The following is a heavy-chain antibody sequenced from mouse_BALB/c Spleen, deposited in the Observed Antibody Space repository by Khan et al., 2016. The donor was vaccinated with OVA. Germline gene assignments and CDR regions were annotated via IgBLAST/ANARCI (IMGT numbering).Heavy chain of an antibody. J-gene: IGHJ1*01. CDR3: ARKNYSYDRYFDV. CDR1: GYTFTNYG. V-gene: IGHV9-3-1*01. CDR2: INTYTGEP. Sequence: QIQLVQSGPELKKPGETVKISCKASGYTFTNYGMNWVKQAPGKGLKWMGWINTYTGEPTYADDFKGRFAFSLETSANTAYLQINNLKNEDTATXFSARKNYSYDRYFDVWGAGTTVTVSS. D-gene: IGHD2-12*01.